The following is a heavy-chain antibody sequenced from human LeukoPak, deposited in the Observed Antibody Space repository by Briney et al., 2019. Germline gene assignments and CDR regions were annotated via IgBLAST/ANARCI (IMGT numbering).Heavy chain of an antibody. CDR1: GFTFSSFA. V-gene: IGHV3-30-3*01. J-gene: IGHJ4*02. CDR3: ARDYYNNSGYYFSSY. D-gene: IGHD3-22*01. Sequence: PGGSLRLSCAASGFTFSSFAIHWVRQAPGKGLEWVALISYDGSSRYYADSAKGRFTISRDNSKNTVYLQMNSLRAEDTSVYYCARDYYNNSGYYFSSYWGQGTLVAASS. CDR2: ISYDGSSR.